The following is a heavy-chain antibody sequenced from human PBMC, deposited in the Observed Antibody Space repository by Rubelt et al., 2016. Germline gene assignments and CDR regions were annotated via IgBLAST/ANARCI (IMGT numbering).Heavy chain of an antibody. V-gene: IGHV3-9*01. CDR1: GFTFDDYA. CDR3: TKDLVPWGADV. D-gene: IGHD2-2*01. J-gene: IGHJ6*02. CDR2: IKWNSGSI. Sequence: EVQLLESGGGLVQPGGSLRLSCAASGFTFDDYAMHWVRQVPGKGLEWVSGIKWNSGSIGYADSVRGRFTISRDNARNSVYLEMSSLRDEDTAVYYCTKDLVPWGADVWGQGTTVTVSS.